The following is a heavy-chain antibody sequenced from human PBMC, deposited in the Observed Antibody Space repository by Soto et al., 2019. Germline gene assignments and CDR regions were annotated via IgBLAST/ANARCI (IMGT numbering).Heavy chain of an antibody. D-gene: IGHD3-10*01. CDR2: ISKSGDST. J-gene: IGHJ4*02. V-gene: IGHV3-23*01. Sequence: EVQLLESGGGLVQPGGSLRLSCAASGVTFTIYAMTWVRQVPGEGLQWVSSISKSGDSTYYADSVKGRFTTSRDNSKNTLYLQMNSLRAEDTAIYYCAKGSFGFDYWGQGTLVTVSS. CDR3: AKGSFGFDY. CDR1: GVTFTIYA.